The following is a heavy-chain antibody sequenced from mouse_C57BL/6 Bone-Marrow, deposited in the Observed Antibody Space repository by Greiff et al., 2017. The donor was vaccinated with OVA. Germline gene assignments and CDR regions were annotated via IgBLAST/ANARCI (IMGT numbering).Heavy chain of an antibody. Sequence: EVQLQESGAELVRPGASVKLSCTASGFNIKDYYMNWVKPRPEKGLGWVGRIGPDDGDTEYAPKFQGKATMTADTASNTAYLQLSSLTSEDTAVYYCTLYYYGSSPWYWGQGTTLTVSS. CDR3: TLYYYGSSPWY. CDR2: IGPDDGDT. CDR1: GFNIKDYY. V-gene: IGHV14-1*01. J-gene: IGHJ2*01. D-gene: IGHD1-1*01.